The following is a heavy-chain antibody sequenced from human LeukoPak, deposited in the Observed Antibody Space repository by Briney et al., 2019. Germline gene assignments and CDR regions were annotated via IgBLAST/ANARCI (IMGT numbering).Heavy chain of an antibody. V-gene: IGHV3-23*01. D-gene: IGHD1-26*01. J-gene: IGHJ4*02. CDR3: AKDRVGALLYFDS. CDR2: LSGSGDRT. CDR1: GFTFDDHG. Sequence: GGSLRLSCAASGFTFDDHGMSWVRQAPGKGLEWLSALSGSGDRTYYADSVKGRFTISRDNSKNTLYLQMNSLRAEDTAVYSCAKDRVGALLYFDSWGQGILVTVSS.